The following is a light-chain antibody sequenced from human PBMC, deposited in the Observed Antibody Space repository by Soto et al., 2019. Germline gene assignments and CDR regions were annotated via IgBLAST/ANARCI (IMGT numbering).Light chain of an antibody. CDR2: DVN. Sequence: QSALTQPASVSGSPGQSITISCTGTSSDVGGYNFVSWYQQHPGKVPKLMIFDVNRRPSGVSDRFSGSKSGNTASLTISGLQGEDEGDYYCCSYTRSSTHVFGSGTKLTVL. J-gene: IGLJ1*01. CDR3: CSYTRSSTHV. CDR1: SSDVGGYNF. V-gene: IGLV2-14*03.